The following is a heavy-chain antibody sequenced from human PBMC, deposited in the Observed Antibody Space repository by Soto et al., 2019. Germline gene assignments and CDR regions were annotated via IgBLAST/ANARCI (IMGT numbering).Heavy chain of an antibody. CDR2: IIPIIGTA. CDR3: ARAYYDSSGYLAFDI. CDR1: GFTFSSHE. V-gene: IGHV1-69*05. Sequence: ASVKVSCKPCGFTFSSHEINRVLQATGQGLEWMGWIIPIIGTANYAQKFQGRVTITTDTSTSTAYMELSSLRSEDTAVYYCARAYYDSSGYLAFDIWGQGTMVTVSS. D-gene: IGHD3-22*01. J-gene: IGHJ3*02.